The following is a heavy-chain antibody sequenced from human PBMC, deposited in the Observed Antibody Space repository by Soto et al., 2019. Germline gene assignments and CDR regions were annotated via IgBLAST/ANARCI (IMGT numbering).Heavy chain of an antibody. CDR2: IKQDGSEK. Sequence: GSLRLSCAASGFTFSSYWMSWVRQAPGKGLEWVANIKQDGSEKYYVDSVKGRFTISRDNAKNSLYLQMNSLRAEDTAVYYCARDRTMDALYYFDYWGQGTLVTVSS. CDR1: GFTFSSYW. D-gene: IGHD3-10*01. CDR3: ARDRTMDALYYFDY. V-gene: IGHV3-7*01. J-gene: IGHJ4*02.